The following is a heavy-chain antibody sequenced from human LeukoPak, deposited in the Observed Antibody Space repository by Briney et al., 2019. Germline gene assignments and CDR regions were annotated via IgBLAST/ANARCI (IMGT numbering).Heavy chain of an antibody. V-gene: IGHV1-8*01. D-gene: IGHD2-2*02. CDR2: MNPNSGNT. CDR3: ARVKSCSSTSCYTIYYYYYGMDV. CDR1: GYTFTSYD. Sequence: GASVKVSCKASGYTFTSYDINWVRQATGQGLEWMGWMNPNSGNTGYAQKFQGRVTMTRNTSISTAYMELSSLRSEDTAVYYCARVKSCSSTSCYTIYYYYYGMDVWGQGTMVTVSS. J-gene: IGHJ6*02.